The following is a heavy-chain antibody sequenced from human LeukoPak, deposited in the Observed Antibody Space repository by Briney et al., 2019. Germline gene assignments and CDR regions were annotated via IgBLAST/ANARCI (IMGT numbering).Heavy chain of an antibody. J-gene: IGHJ4*02. Sequence: ASVKVSCKASGYTFTSYGISWVRQAPGQGLEWMGWISAYNGNTNYAQKLQGRVTMTTDTSTSTAYMELRSLRSDDTAVYYCARACVWFGELFYVGCDYWGQGTLVTVSS. CDR3: ARACVWFGELFYVGCDY. CDR2: ISAYNGNT. CDR1: GYTFTSYG. V-gene: IGHV1-18*01. D-gene: IGHD3-10*01.